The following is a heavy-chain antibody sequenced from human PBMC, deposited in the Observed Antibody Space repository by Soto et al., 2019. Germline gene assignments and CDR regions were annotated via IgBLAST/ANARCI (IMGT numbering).Heavy chain of an antibody. D-gene: IGHD3-10*01. CDR1: GFRFGDHY. Sequence: GGSLRLSCAASGFRFGDHYMTWIRQAPGKGLEWVSKISGGGSTTYYADFVKGRFTVSRDNAKNSVSLQMNGLTAEDTAMYYCAGDPYHYGSAFWGQGTLVTVSS. J-gene: IGHJ4*02. V-gene: IGHV3-11*01. CDR2: ISGGGSTT. CDR3: AGDPYHYGSAF.